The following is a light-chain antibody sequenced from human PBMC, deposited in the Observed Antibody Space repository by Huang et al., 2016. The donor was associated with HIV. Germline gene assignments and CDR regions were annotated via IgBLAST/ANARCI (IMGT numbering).Light chain of an antibody. CDR3: QQRGDWPLT. CDR1: QTIGTS. V-gene: IGKV3-11*01. CDR2: AAS. Sequence: IMLTQSPATLSLAPGERATLSCRASQTIGTSLAWFQQKPGQAPRLLIYAASNRATGIPARFGGRGSGTDVTLTISSLEPEDFAVYYCQQRGDWPLTFGGGTRVEIK. J-gene: IGKJ4*01.